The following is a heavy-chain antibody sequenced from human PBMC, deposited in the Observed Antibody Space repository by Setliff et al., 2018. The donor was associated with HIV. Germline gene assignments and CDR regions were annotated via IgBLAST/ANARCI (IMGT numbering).Heavy chain of an antibody. CDR1: DSGTYY. V-gene: IGHV4-4*07. CDR3: AGAAAGNTGPFDL. Sequence: SETLSLTCTVSDSGTYYWSWIRQPAGKGLEWIGRVSSRGDTSYNPSLKSLVTMSVDTSKNQFSLMLTSVTASVTAVYYCAGAAAGNTGPFDLWGQGPPVTVSS. D-gene: IGHD6-25*01. J-gene: IGHJ4*02. CDR2: VSSRGDT.